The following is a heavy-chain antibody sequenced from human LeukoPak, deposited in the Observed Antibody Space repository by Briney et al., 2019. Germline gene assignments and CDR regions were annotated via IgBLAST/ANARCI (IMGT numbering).Heavy chain of an antibody. V-gene: IGHV4-39*07. CDR1: GGSISSSSYY. J-gene: IGHJ6*02. CDR3: ARDQVTNIVVVPAAMTPYGMDV. CDR2: IYYSGST. Sequence: PSETLSLTCTVSGGSISSSSYYWGWIRQPPGKGLEWIGSIYYSGSTYYNPSLKSRVTISVDTSKNQFSLKLSSVTAADTAVYYCARDQVTNIVVVPAAMTPYGMDVWGQGTTVTVSS. D-gene: IGHD2-2*01.